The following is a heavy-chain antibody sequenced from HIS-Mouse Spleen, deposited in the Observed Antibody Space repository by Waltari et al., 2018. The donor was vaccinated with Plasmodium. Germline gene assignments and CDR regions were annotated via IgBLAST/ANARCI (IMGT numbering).Heavy chain of an antibody. V-gene: IGHV4-39*07. CDR1: GGSISSSSYY. D-gene: IGHD1-7*01. J-gene: IGHJ4*02. CDR2: IYYSWST. Sequence: QLQLQESGPGLVKPSETLSLTCTVSGGSISSSSYYWGWIRQPPGKGLEWIGSIYYSWSTYYNPSLKSRVTRSVDTSKNQFSLKLSSVTAADTAVYYCARDRITGTSYFDYWGQGTLVTVSS. CDR3: ARDRITGTSYFDY.